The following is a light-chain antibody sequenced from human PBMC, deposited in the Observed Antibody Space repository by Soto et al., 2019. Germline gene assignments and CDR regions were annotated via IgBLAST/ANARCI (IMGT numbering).Light chain of an antibody. CDR1: SSDVGGYNF. CDR2: EVS. V-gene: IGLV2-14*01. CDR3: ATWNDGVFV. Sequence: QSVLTQPASVSGSPGQSIIISCTGSSSDVGGYNFVSWYQQHPGKAPKLMIYEVSNRPSGVSNRFSGSKSGNTASLSISGLQAEDEAEYYCATWNDGVFVFGIGTKLTVL. J-gene: IGLJ1*01.